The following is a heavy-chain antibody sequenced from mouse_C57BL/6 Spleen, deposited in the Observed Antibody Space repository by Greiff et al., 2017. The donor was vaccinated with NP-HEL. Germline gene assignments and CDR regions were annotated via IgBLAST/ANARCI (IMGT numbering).Heavy chain of an antibody. CDR3: AREFITTVVENY. CDR1: GYTFTDYY. CDR2: INPNNGGT. Sequence: EVKLQQSGPELVKPGASVKISCKASGYTFTDYYMNWVKQSHGKSLEWIGDINPNNGGTSYNQKFKGKATLTVDKSSSTAYMELRSLTSEDSAVYYCAREFITTVVENYWGQGTTLTVSS. V-gene: IGHV1-26*01. D-gene: IGHD1-1*01. J-gene: IGHJ2*01.